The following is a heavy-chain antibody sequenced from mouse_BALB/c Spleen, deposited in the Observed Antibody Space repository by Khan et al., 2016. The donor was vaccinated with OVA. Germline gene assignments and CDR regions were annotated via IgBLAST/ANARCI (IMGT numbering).Heavy chain of an antibody. D-gene: IGHD2-14*01. Sequence: EVQLQQSGPDLVKPGASVTISCKASGYSFTLYYMSWVKQRHGKSLEWIGRVNPNTDNIIYNQEFKGKAILTVDKSSHTAYMELRSLSSENSAFYIGARGYDFFDSWGQGTLVTVSA. J-gene: IGHJ3*01. CDR3: ARGYDFFDS. CDR2: VNPNTDNI. CDR1: GYSFTLYY. V-gene: IGHV1-18*01.